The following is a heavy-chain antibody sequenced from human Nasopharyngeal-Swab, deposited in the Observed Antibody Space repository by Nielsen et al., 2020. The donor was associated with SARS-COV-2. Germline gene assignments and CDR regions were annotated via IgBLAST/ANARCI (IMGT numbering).Heavy chain of an antibody. CDR2: IDNYGSIT. CDR1: GYTFSSYW. J-gene: IGHJ5*02. CDR3: ASGGTAQGWFDP. D-gene: IGHD3-16*01. V-gene: IGHV3-74*01. Sequence: GGSLRLSCAASGYTFSSYWMHWVRQAPGKGLVWVSRIDNYGSITDYADSVKGRFTISRDNAKNTLYLQMNSLRAEDTAVYYCASGGTAQGWFDPWGQGTLVTVSS.